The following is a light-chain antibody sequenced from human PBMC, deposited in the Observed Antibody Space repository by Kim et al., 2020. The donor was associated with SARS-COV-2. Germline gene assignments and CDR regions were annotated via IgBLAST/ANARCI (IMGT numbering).Light chain of an antibody. CDR2: GAS. CDR1: QSVSSSY. CDR3: QQYGSSQT. V-gene: IGKV3-20*01. Sequence: LSPGESATLSCRASQSVSSSYLAWYQQKPGQAPRLLIYGASSRATGIPDRFSGSGSGTDFTLTISRLEPEDFAVYYCQQYGSSQTFGQGTKVDIK. J-gene: IGKJ1*01.